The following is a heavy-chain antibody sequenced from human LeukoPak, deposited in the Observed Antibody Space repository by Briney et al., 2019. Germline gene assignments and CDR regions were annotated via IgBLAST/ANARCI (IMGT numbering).Heavy chain of an antibody. CDR3: AKDSYYYDSSGYFDP. D-gene: IGHD3-22*01. CDR2: ISDSGGST. CDR1: GFTFSSYA. V-gene: IGHV3-23*01. Sequence: GGSLRLSCAASGFTFSSYAMSWVRQAPGKGLEWVSAISDSGGSTYYADSVKGRFTISRDNSKNTLYLQMNSLRAEDTAVYYCAKDSYYYDSSGYFDPWGQGTLVTVSS. J-gene: IGHJ5*02.